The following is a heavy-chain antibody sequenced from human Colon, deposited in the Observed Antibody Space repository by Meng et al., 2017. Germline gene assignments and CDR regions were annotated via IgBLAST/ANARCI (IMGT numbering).Heavy chain of an antibody. D-gene: IGHD3-16*01. CDR3: ARIRPRLGGKTFDP. CDR1: GGSFSGYY. V-gene: IGHV4-34*01. Sequence: QLQPQQGGAGRLRPSEPLALHCPVYGGSFSGYYWSWIRQPPGKGLEWIGEINHSGSTNYNPSLKSRVTISVDTSKNQFSLKLSSVTAADTAVYYCARIRPRLGGKTFDPWGQGTLVTVSS. CDR2: INHSGST. J-gene: IGHJ5*02.